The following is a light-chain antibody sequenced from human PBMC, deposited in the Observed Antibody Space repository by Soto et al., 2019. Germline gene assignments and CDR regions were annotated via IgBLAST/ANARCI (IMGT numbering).Light chain of an antibody. CDR1: TSNIGTNF. CDR3: ATWDDSLSGPV. J-gene: IGLJ3*02. Sequence: QSVLTQPPSASGTPGQRVTISCSGATSNIGTNFVYWYQQFPGTAPKLLLYFDSQWPSGVPDRFSGSRSGTSASLAISGLRPEDEADYHCATWDDSLSGPVFGGGTQLTVL. V-gene: IGLV1-47*01. CDR2: FDS.